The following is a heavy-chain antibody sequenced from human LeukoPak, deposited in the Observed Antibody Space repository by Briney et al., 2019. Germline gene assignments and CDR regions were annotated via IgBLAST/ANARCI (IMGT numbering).Heavy chain of an antibody. D-gene: IGHD2-8*02. CDR2: MKEDGGEK. V-gene: IGHV3-7*01. Sequence: GGSLKLSCAASGFIFSPYWVTWVRQAPGMGLEWVANMKEDGGEKFYVDSVRGRFTISRDNAKNSVYLQMNSLRVEDTGVYYCARVRTEWYIDLWGRGTLVTVST. J-gene: IGHJ2*01. CDR3: ARVRTEWYIDL. CDR1: GFIFSPYW.